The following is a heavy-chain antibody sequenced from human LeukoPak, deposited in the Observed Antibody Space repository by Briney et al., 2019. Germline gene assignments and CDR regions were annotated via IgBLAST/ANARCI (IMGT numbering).Heavy chain of an antibody. D-gene: IGHD3-10*01. Sequence: SETLSLTCTVSGGSISSSAYYWGWIRQPPGKGLEWIGSIYYSGLTYYNPSLESRVTISVDTSKNQFSLKLSSVTAADTAIYYCAKHYMGSSYNRGLDYWGQGTLVTVSS. J-gene: IGHJ4*02. V-gene: IGHV4-39*01. CDR2: IYYSGLT. CDR3: AKHYMGSSYNRGLDY. CDR1: GGSISSSAYY.